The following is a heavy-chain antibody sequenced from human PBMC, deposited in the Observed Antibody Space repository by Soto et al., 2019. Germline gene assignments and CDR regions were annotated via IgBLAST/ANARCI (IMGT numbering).Heavy chain of an antibody. V-gene: IGHV4-31*03. CDR1: GDTIDNTVFF. Sequence: SETLSLTCSVSGDTIDNTVFFWNWIRQHPEKGLEWIGYISSSGKTYYNPSLKSRVTMSLDTSRNQFSLNLASVTAADTAVYFCARHLSGDYPNSNWFDPWGQGTLVTVSS. J-gene: IGHJ5*02. CDR3: ARHLSGDYPNSNWFDP. CDR2: ISSSGKT. D-gene: IGHD4-17*01.